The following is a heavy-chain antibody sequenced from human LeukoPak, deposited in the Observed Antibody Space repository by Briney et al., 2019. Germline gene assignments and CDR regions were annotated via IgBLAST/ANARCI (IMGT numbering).Heavy chain of an antibody. Sequence: GGSLRLSCAASGFTVSSNYMTWVRQAPGKGLEWVSVIYSGGSTYYTDSVKGGFTISRDNSNNTLYLQMNRLRAEDTAVYYCARDEPSPDSTDLDYWGQGTLVTVSS. CDR1: GFTVSSNY. D-gene: IGHD2/OR15-2a*01. J-gene: IGHJ4*02. V-gene: IGHV3-66*01. CDR3: ARDEPSPDSTDLDY. CDR2: IYSGGST.